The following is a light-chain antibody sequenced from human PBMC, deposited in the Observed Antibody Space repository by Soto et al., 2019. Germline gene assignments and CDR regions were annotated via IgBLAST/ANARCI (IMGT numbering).Light chain of an antibody. J-gene: IGKJ3*01. CDR3: HQYGISPPFT. CDR1: QSVHSDY. V-gene: IGKV3-20*01. Sequence: EIVLTQSPGTLSLSPGERATLSCRASQSVHSDYLAWYQHKPDQAPRLLIYGTSTRATGIPDRFVGSGSGTDFTLTISRLEPEDFAVYYCHQYGISPPFTFGPGTKVDIK. CDR2: GTS.